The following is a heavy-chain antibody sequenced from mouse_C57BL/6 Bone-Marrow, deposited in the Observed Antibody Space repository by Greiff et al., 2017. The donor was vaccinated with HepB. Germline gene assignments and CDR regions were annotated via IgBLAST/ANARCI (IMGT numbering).Heavy chain of an antibody. Sequence: EVQLVESGGGLVKPGGSLKLSCAASGFTFSSYTMSWVRQTPEKRLEWVATISGGGGNTYYPDSVKGRFTISRDNAKNTLYLQMSSLRSEDTALYYCASHRFITTVVAPYYFDYWGQGTTLTVSS. CDR3: ASHRFITTVVAPYYFDY. CDR2: ISGGGGNT. D-gene: IGHD1-1*01. V-gene: IGHV5-9*01. J-gene: IGHJ2*01. CDR1: GFTFSSYT.